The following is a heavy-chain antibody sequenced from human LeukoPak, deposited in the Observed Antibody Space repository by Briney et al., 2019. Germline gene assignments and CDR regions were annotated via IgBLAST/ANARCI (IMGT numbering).Heavy chain of an antibody. CDR1: GGSLSSYY. D-gene: IGHD6-13*01. Sequence: SETLSLTCTVSGGSLSSYYWSWIRQPPGKGLEWIGYIYYSGSTNYNPSLKSRVTISVDTSKNQFSLKLSSVAAADTAVYYCARLYSSSWDYYFDYWGQGTLVTVSS. V-gene: IGHV4-59*08. CDR2: IYYSGST. J-gene: IGHJ4*02. CDR3: ARLYSSSWDYYFDY.